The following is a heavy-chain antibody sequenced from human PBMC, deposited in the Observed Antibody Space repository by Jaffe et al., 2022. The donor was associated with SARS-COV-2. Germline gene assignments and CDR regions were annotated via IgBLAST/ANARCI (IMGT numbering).Heavy chain of an antibody. CDR1: GFSLDTIGVA. D-gene: IGHD3-16*02. CDR2: VFWDYDK. J-gene: IGHJ3*01. Sequence: QITLNESGPTLVTPTQTLTLTCSFSGFSLDTIGVAVGWIRQPPGKALEWLGIVFWDYDKRYSPPLSGRLTVTKDTSKNHVVLRLTNMDSADTATYYCARLLIEHDAFDVWGQGAMVSVSS. V-gene: IGHV2-5*02. CDR3: ARLLIEHDAFDV.